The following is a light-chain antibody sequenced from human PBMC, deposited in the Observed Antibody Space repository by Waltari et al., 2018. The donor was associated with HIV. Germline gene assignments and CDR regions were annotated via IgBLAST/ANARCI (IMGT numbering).Light chain of an antibody. CDR3: QQYNSYLFT. J-gene: IGKJ3*01. CDR1: QSISSW. V-gene: IGKV1-5*03. CDR2: KAS. Sequence: DIQMTQSPSTLSASVGDRDNITCRASQSISSWLDWYQLKPGKAPKLRLYKASRLESGVPPRFSGSGSGTEFTLTISILQPDDFATYYCQQYNSYLFTFGPGTKVDI.